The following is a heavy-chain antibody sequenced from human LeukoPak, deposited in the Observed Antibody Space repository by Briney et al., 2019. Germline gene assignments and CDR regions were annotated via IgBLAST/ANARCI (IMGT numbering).Heavy chain of an antibody. Sequence: SETLSLTCTVSGGSISSYYWGWIRQPPGKGLEWIGSIYYSGSTYYNPSLKSRVTISADTSKNQFSLKLSSVTAADTAVYYCARDRDYGSGLGYFDLWGRGTLVTVSS. CDR3: ARDRDYGSGLGYFDL. CDR2: IYYSGST. CDR1: GGSISSYY. J-gene: IGHJ2*01. V-gene: IGHV4-39*07. D-gene: IGHD3-10*01.